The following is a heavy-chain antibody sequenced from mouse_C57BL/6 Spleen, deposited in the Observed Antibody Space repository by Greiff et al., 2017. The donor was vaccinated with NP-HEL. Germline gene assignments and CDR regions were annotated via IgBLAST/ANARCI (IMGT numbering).Heavy chain of an antibody. V-gene: IGHV1-72*01. Sequence: QVQLKQPGAELVKPGASVKLSCKASGYTFTSYWMHWVKQRPGRGLEWIGRIDPNSGGTKYNEKFKSKATLPVDKPSSTAYMQLSRLTSEDSAVNYCASRGIFDGYYEFAYWGKGTLVTVSA. CDR2: IDPNSGGT. CDR3: ASRGIFDGYYEFAY. CDR1: GYTFTSYW. J-gene: IGHJ3*01. D-gene: IGHD2-3*01.